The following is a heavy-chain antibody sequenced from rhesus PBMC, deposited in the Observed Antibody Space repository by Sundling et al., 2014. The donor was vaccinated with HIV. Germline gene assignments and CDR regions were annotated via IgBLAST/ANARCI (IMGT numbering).Heavy chain of an antibody. Sequence: QVQLVQSGAEVKKPGASVKLSCKASGYTFTTYTINWVRQAPGQGLEWMGWIIPSNGNTAYAQTFQGRVTMSRDTSTSTAYMELSSLRSEDTAVYYCAREGFTVFGLDKFDYWGRGRSWSTISS. D-gene: IGHD3-3*01. CDR3: AREGFTVFGLDKFDY. CDR2: IIPSNGNT. CDR1: GYTFTTYT. J-gene: IGHJ4*01. V-gene: IGHV1-200*01.